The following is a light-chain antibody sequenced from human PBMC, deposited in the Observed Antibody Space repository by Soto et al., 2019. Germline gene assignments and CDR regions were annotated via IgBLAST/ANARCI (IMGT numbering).Light chain of an antibody. Sequence: DLVLTQTPLSSPVTLGQPASISCRSSQSLVHSDGNTYLSWFHQRPGQPPRLLIDKVSNRFSGVPDRFSSSGAGTDFTLKISRVEAEDVGIYFCMQATQYRPYTFGQGTKLEIK. CDR1: QSLVHSDGNTY. V-gene: IGKV2-24*01. CDR3: MQATQYRPYT. J-gene: IGKJ2*01. CDR2: KVS.